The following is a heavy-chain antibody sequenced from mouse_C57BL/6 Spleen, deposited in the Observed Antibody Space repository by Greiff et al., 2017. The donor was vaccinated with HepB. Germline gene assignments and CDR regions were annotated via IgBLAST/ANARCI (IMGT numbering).Heavy chain of an antibody. CDR2: INPSSGYT. D-gene: IGHD2-3*01. CDR3: AREELDGYYVDYYAMDY. Sequence: QVQLKESGAELAKPGASVKLSCKASGYTFTSYWMHWVKQRPGQGLEWIGYINPSSGYTKYNQKFKDKATLTADKSSSTAYMQLSSLTYEDSAVYYCAREELDGYYVDYYAMDYWGQGTSVTVSS. J-gene: IGHJ4*01. CDR1: GYTFTSYW. V-gene: IGHV1-7*01.